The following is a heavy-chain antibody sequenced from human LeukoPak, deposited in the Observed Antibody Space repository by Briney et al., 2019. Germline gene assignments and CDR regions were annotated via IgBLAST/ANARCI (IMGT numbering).Heavy chain of an antibody. Sequence: GGSLRLSCAASGFTFSSYSMNWVRQAPGKGLDWVSSISSSSSYIYYADSVKGRFTISRDNAKNSLYLQMKSLRAEDTAVYYCARVAHYYHLDQWGQGTLVTVSS. CDR3: ARVAHYYHLDQ. V-gene: IGHV3-21*01. CDR2: ISSSSSYI. D-gene: IGHD1-26*01. J-gene: IGHJ4*02. CDR1: GFTFSSYS.